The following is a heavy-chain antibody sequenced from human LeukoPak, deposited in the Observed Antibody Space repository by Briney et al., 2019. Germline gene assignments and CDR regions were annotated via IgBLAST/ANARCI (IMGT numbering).Heavy chain of an antibody. Sequence: PGGSLRLSCAASGFTFDDYAMHWVRQAPGKGLEWVSLISGDGGSTYYADSAKGRFTISRDNSKNTLYLQMNSLRAEDTAVYYCARDLSGSSWPYYYYYMDVWGKGTTVTVSS. CDR3: ARDLSGSSWPYYYYYMDV. CDR1: GFTFDDYA. J-gene: IGHJ6*03. CDR2: ISGDGGST. V-gene: IGHV3-43*02. D-gene: IGHD6-13*01.